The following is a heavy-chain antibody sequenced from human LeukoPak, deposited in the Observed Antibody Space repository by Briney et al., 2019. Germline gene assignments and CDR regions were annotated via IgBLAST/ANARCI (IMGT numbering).Heavy chain of an antibody. CDR3: PRSGTAFSFYYYYYMDV. CDR2: IFYTGNT. J-gene: IGHJ6*03. Sequence: SETLSLTCTVSGDSISPNYWSWIRQPPGKGLEWIGYIFYTGNTNYNPSLKSRVTISLDTSKNQFSLKLTSVTAADTAVYYCPRSGTAFSFYYYYYMDVWGKGTTVTVSS. CDR1: GDSISPNY. V-gene: IGHV4-59*01. D-gene: IGHD3-10*01.